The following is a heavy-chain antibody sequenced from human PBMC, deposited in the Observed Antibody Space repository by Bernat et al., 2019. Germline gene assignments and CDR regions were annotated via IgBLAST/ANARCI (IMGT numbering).Heavy chain of an antibody. D-gene: IGHD5-12*01. CDR3: VRDRSGYDDRGLVN. Sequence: QVQLVESGGGVVQPGRSLRLSCAASGFTFSSYGMHWVRQAPGKGLEWVAVIWYDGSNKYYADSVKGRFTISRDNSKNTLYLQMNSLRAEDTAVYYCVRDRSGYDDRGLVNWGQGTLVTVSS. V-gene: IGHV3-33*01. CDR1: GFTFSSYG. CDR2: IWYDGSNK. J-gene: IGHJ4*02.